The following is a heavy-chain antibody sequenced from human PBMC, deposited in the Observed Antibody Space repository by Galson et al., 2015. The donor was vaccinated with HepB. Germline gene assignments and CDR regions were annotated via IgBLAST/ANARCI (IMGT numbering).Heavy chain of an antibody. CDR1: RDSVRSGGVS. J-gene: IGHJ4*02. Sequence: TLSLTCAVSRDSVRSGGVSWSWIRQPPGEGLEWIGYIYHGGSTYYNPSLKSRVTMSVDRSKNHFSLNLTSVTAADTAVYYCARNRNSYYDSSGFPRGHFDSWGQGTLVTVSS. CDR2: IYHGGST. CDR3: ARNRNSYYDSSGFPRGHFDS. D-gene: IGHD3-22*01. V-gene: IGHV4-30-2*01.